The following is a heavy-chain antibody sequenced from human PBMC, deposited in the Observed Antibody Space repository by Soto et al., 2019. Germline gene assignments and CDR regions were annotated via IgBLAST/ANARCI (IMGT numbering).Heavy chain of an antibody. J-gene: IGHJ5*02. CDR2: IIPILGIA. D-gene: IGHD3-3*01. CDR1: GGTFSSYT. V-gene: IGHV1-69*02. Sequence: QVQLVQSGAEVKKPGSSVKVSCKASGGTFSSYTISWVRQAPGQGLEWMGRIIPILGIANYAQKFQGRVTITADNSTSTAYMELSSLRSEDTAVYYCARTESARGDVWSGSWGQGTLVTFSS. CDR3: ARTESARGDVWSGS.